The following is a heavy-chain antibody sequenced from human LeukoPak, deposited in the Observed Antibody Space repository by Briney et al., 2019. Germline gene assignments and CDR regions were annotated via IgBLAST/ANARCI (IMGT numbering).Heavy chain of an antibody. CDR1: GDSVSSNSAA. CDR3: ARGFYFDY. Sequence: SQTLSLTCAISGDSVSSNSAAWNWIRQSPSRGLEWLGRTYYRSEWYKEYAPPVTSRITINPDTSKNQFSLQLSSVTPEDTAIYYCARGFYFDYWGQGTLVTVSS. V-gene: IGHV6-1*01. CDR2: TYYRSEWYK. J-gene: IGHJ4*02.